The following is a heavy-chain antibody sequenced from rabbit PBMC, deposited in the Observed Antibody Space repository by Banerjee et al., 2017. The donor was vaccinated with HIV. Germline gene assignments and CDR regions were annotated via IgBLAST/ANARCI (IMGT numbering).Heavy chain of an antibody. J-gene: IGHJ6*01. D-gene: IGHD7-1*01. CDR2: IAGSSSAFT. CDR1: GFFFSSGYD. Sequence: QEQLEESGGDLVKPGASLKLTCKASGFFFSSGYDICWVRQAPGKGLEWISCIAGSSSAFTYSATWAKGRFTISKTSSTTVTLQLTSLTVADTATYFCARDTGTSFSSYGMDLWGPGTLVTVS. V-gene: IGHV1S45*01. CDR3: ARDTGTSFSSYGMDL.